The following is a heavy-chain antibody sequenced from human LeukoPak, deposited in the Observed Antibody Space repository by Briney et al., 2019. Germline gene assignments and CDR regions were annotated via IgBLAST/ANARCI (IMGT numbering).Heavy chain of an antibody. CDR2: IYYSGST. CDR1: GGSISSYY. J-gene: IGHJ4*02. Sequence: SETLSLTCTVSGGSISSYYWSWIRQPPGKGLEWIGYIYYSGSTNYNPSLKSRVTILVDKSKNQFSLKLTSVTAADTAVYYCARGPADYWGQGTLVTVSS. CDR3: ARGPADY. V-gene: IGHV4-59*12.